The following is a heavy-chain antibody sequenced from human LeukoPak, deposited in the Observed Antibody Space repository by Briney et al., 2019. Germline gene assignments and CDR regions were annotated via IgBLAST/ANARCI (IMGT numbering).Heavy chain of an antibody. D-gene: IGHD3-3*01. CDR3: ARDQRLRFLEWLLN. V-gene: IGHV3-48*01. CDR2: ISSSSSTI. Sequence: PGGSLTLSCAASGFTFSSYSMNWVRQAPGKGLEWVSYISSSSSTIYYADSVKGRFTISRDNAKNSLYLQMNSLRAEDTAVYYCARDQRLRFLEWLLNWGQGTLVTVSS. CDR1: GFTFSSYS. J-gene: IGHJ4*02.